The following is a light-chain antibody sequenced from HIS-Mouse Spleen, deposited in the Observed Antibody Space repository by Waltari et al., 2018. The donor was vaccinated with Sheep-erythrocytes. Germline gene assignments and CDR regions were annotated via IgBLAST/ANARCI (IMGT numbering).Light chain of an antibody. V-gene: IGKV2-30*02. CDR3: MQGTHWPPYT. J-gene: IGKJ2*01. CDR2: KVS. Sequence: DVVMTQSPLYLPVTLGQPASISCRSSQSLVHSDGNTYLTWFQQRPGQSPRRLIYKVSNRDSGVPDRFSCSGSGTDFTLKISRVEAEDVGVYYCMQGTHWPPYTFGQGTKLEIK. CDR1: QSLVHSDGNTY.